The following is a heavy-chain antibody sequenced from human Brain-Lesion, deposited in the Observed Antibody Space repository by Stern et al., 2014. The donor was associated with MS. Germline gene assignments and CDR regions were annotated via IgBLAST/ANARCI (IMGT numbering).Heavy chain of an antibody. D-gene: IGHD1-26*01. CDR3: ARGHWELLGNNYFDS. V-gene: IGHV4-61*02. J-gene: IGHJ4*02. CDR1: GASISSGTSY. CDR2: LHARGAT. Sequence: VQLVESGPGLVKPSQTLSLTCTVSGASISSGTSYWSWIRQPAGGGLEWIGRLHARGATHYNPSLKSRVTISGDTSKNQFSLNLNSVTAADTAVYYCARGHWELLGNNYFDSWGQGTLVTVSS.